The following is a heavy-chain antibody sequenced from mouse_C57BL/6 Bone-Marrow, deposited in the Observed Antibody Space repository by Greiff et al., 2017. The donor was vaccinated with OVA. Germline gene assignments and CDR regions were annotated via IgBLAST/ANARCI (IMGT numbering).Heavy chain of an antibody. CDR3: TNYDGYSDY. D-gene: IGHD2-3*01. V-gene: IGHV1-15*01. J-gene: IGHJ2*01. Sequence: QVQLKESGAELVRPGASVTLSCKASGYTFTDYEMHWVKQTPVHGLEWIGAIDPETGGTAYNQKFKGKAILTADKSSSTAYMELRSLTSEDSAVYYCTNYDGYSDYWGQGTTLTVSS. CDR1: GYTFTDYE. CDR2: IDPETGGT.